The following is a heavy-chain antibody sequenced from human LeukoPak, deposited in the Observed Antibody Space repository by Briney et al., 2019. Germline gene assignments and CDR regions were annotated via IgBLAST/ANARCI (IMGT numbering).Heavy chain of an antibody. CDR3: ARATSPMTAAGTDWYFDL. CDR1: GFTFNNYW. Sequence: GGSLRLSYAASGFTFNNYWIHWVRQVPGKDLVWVSSISSSSSYIYYADSVKGRFTISRDNAKNSLYLQMNSLRAEDTTVYYCARATSPMTAAGTDWYFDLWGRGTLVTVSS. CDR2: ISSSSSYI. J-gene: IGHJ2*01. D-gene: IGHD6-13*01. V-gene: IGHV3-21*01.